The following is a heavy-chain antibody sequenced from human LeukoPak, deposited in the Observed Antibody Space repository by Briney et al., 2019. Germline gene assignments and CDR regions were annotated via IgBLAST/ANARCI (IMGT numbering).Heavy chain of an antibody. CDR3: ARHGENPTPEYYYDYYMDV. Sequence: SETLSLTCAVSGYSISSGYYWGWIRQPPGKGREWIGSIYHSGSTYYNPSLKSRVTISVDTSKNQFSLKLSSVTAADTAVYYCARHGENPTPEYYYDYYMDVWGKGTTVTVSS. CDR1: GYSISSGYY. J-gene: IGHJ6*03. CDR2: IYHSGST. V-gene: IGHV4-38-2*01. D-gene: IGHD1-14*01.